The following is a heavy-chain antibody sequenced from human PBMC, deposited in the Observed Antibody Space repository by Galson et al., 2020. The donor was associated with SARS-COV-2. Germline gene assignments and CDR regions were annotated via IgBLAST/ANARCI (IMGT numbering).Heavy chain of an antibody. Sequence: GGSLRLSCAASGFTFSSYGMHWVRQAPGKGLEWVAVISYDGSNKYYADSVKGRFTISRDNSKNTLYLQMNSLRAEDTAVYYCAKGPLYSSSWDLGYWGQGSLVTFSS. D-gene: IGHD6-13*01. CDR3: AKGPLYSSSWDLGY. CDR2: ISYDGSNK. J-gene: IGHJ4*02. CDR1: GFTFSSYG. V-gene: IGHV3-30*18.